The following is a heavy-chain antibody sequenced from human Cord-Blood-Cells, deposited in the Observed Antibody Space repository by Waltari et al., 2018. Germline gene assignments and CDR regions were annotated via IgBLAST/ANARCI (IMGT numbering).Heavy chain of an antibody. J-gene: IGHJ4*02. CDR2: INPNSGGT. V-gene: IGHV1-2*02. Sequence: QVQLVQSGAEVKKPGASVKVSCKASGYTFTGHYMHWARQAPGQGLEWMGWINPNSGGTNYAQKFQGRVTMTRDTSISTAYMELSRLRSDDTAVYYCARGGPGSYFATSFDYWGQGTLVTVSS. CDR1: GYTFTGHY. CDR3: ARGGPGSYFATSFDY. D-gene: IGHD1-26*01.